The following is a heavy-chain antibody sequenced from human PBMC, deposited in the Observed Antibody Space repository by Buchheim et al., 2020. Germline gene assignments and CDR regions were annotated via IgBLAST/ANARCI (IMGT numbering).Heavy chain of an antibody. CDR3: TRGRTTIDY. V-gene: IGHV3-49*04. J-gene: IGHJ4*02. CDR2: IRSKAYGGTT. Sequence: EVQLVESGGGLVQPGGSLRLSCAASGFTFSSYSMNWVRQAPGKGLEWVGFIRSKAYGGTTEYAASVKGRFTISRDDSKSIAYLQMNSLKTEDTAVYYCTRGRTTIDYWGQGTL. D-gene: IGHD4-17*01. CDR1: GFTFSSYS.